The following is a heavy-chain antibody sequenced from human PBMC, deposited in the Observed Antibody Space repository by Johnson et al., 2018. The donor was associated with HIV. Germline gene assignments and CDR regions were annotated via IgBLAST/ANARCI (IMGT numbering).Heavy chain of an antibody. V-gene: IGHV3-66*02. J-gene: IGHJ3*02. CDR3: AKDRKGSSSWLRSGVAFDI. CDR2: IDNGDSI. CDR1: GFTVSNTF. Sequence: VQLVESGGGLVQPGGSLRLSCAASGFTVSNTFMDWVRQAPGKGLEWVSVIDNGDSIYYAESVRGRFTIPGDNSKNTVYLQMNSLRAEDTALYYCAKDRKGSSSWLRSGVAFDIWGQGTMVTVSS. D-gene: IGHD6-13*01.